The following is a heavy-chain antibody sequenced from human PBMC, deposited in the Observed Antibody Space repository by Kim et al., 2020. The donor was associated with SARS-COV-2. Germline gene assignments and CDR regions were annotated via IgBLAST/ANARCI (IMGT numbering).Heavy chain of an antibody. D-gene: IGHD3-3*01. Sequence: FQGRVTMTRDTSISTAYMELSRLRSDDTAVYYCARYYDFWSGYSANFDYWGQGTLVTVSS. V-gene: IGHV1-2*02. J-gene: IGHJ4*02. CDR3: ARYYDFWSGYSANFDY.